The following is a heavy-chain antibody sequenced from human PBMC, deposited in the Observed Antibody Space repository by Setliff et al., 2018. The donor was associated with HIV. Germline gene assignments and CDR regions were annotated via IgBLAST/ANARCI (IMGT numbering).Heavy chain of an antibody. CDR1: GFTFSDYY. CDR3: ARARGSVGYYGSGTMYHMDV. CDR2: ISWNGDST. V-gene: IGHV3-20*04. D-gene: IGHD3-10*01. Sequence: GGSLRLSCVASGFTFSDYYMTWVRQAPGKGLEWICGISWNGDSTNYADSVKGRFTISRDNAKNSMYLQMNSLRVEDTATYYCARARGSVGYYGSGTMYHMDVWGKGTTVTVSS. J-gene: IGHJ6*03.